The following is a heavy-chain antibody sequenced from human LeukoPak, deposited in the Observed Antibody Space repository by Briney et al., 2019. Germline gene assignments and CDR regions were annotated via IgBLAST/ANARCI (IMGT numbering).Heavy chain of an antibody. V-gene: IGHV3-7*01. CDR2: IKQDGSET. CDR3: ARQRGSGCLDY. CDR1: RFTLSNYW. J-gene: IGHJ4*02. D-gene: IGHD6-19*01. Sequence: PGGSLRLSCAASRFTLSNYWMSWVRQAPGEGLEWVANIKQDGSETYYVDSVKGRFTISRDNAKNPLSLQMNSLRAEDTAVYYCARQRGSGCLDYWGQGTLVTVSS.